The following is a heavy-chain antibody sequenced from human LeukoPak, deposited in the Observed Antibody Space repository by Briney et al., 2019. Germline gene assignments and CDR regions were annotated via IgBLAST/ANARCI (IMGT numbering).Heavy chain of an antibody. CDR2: VNWNGDST. CDR1: GLPFDDYD. J-gene: IGHJ4*02. D-gene: IGHD3-22*01. Sequence: GSLRLSCAASGLPFDDYDMSWVRQAPGEGLEWVSGVNWNGDSTGYADSVKGRFTISRDNAKNSLYLQMNSLRAEDTALYYCARGSYYDDSSGLAPDYWGQGTLVTVSS. V-gene: IGHV3-20*04. CDR3: ARGSYYDDSSGLAPDY.